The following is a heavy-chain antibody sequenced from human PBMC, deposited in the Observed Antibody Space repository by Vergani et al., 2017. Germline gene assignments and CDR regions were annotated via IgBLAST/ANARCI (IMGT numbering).Heavy chain of an antibody. CDR2: INHSGST. Sequence: QVQLQQWGAGLLKPSETLSLTCAVYGGSFSGYYWSWIRQPPGKGLEWIGEINHSGSTNYNPSLKSRVTISVDTSKNQFSLKLSSVTAADTAVYYCARGPGSSRAVYYCMDVWGQGTTVTVSS. CDR1: GGSFSGYY. J-gene: IGHJ6*02. V-gene: IGHV4-34*01. CDR3: ARGPGSSRAVYYCMDV. D-gene: IGHD6-19*01.